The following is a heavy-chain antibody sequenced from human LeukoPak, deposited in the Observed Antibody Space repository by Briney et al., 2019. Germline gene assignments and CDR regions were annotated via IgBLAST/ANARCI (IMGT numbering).Heavy chain of an antibody. CDR1: GFSFNSYS. V-gene: IGHV3-48*04. CDR3: ASGSTMYSSSSD. D-gene: IGHD6-6*01. CDR2: ISGSGNTI. J-gene: IGHJ4*02. Sequence: GGSLRLPCAASGFSFNSYSMNWVRQAPGKGLEWLSYISGSGNTIFYADSVKGRFTISRDNAKNSLYLQMNSLRAEDTAVYYCASGSTMYSSSSDWGQGTLVTVSS.